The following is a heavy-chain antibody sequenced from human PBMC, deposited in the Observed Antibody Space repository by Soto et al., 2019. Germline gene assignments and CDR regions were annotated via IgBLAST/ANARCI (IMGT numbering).Heavy chain of an antibody. Sequence: EVQLVESGGGLVQPGGSLRLSYAASGFTFSSYNMNWVRQAPGKGLEWVSYISSSSSTIYYADSVKGRFTISRDNAKNSLYLQMNSLRDEDTAVYYCARRSLGTSLDAFDIWGQGTMVTVSS. CDR3: ARRSLGTSLDAFDI. J-gene: IGHJ3*02. CDR2: ISSSSSTI. CDR1: GFTFSSYN. V-gene: IGHV3-48*02. D-gene: IGHD6-13*01.